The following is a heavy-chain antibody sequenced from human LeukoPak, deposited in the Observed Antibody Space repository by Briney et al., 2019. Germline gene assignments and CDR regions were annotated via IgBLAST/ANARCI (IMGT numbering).Heavy chain of an antibody. CDR3: ARESYYARREDGLYYMDV. V-gene: IGHV4-61*02. D-gene: IGHD2-2*01. CDR2: IYTSGST. J-gene: IGHJ6*03. CDR1: GGSISSGSYY. Sequence: SETLSLTCTVSGGSISSGSYYWSWIRQPAGKGLEWIGRIYTSGSTNYNPSLKSRVTISVDTSQNQFSLKLSSVTAADTAVYYCARESYYARREDGLYYMDVWGKGTTVTVSS.